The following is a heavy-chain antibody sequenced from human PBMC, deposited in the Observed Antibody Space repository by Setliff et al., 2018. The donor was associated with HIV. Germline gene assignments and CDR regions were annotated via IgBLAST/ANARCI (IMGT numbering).Heavy chain of an antibody. J-gene: IGHJ4*02. CDR3: ARDRYSGSSTDY. CDR2: IRNDGSDK. D-gene: IGHD1-26*01. Sequence: GGSLRLSCAASGFTFSSYDLHWVRQAPGKGLEWVAFIRNDGSDKHYADSVKGRFTISRDNVKNSLYLQMNSLRAEDTAVYYCARDRYSGSSTDYWGQGTLVTVPQ. V-gene: IGHV3-30*02. CDR1: GFTFSSYD.